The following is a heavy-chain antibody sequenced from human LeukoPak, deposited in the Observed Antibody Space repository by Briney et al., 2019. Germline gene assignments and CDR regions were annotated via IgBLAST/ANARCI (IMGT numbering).Heavy chain of an antibody. Sequence: QSGRSLRLSCAASGFTFSSYAMHWVRQAPGKGLEWVAVISYDGSNKYYADSVKGRFTISRDNSKNTLYLRMNSLRAEDTAVYYCASPHNWNDQGDYWGQRTLVTVSS. J-gene: IGHJ4*02. CDR3: ASPHNWNDQGDY. D-gene: IGHD1-20*01. CDR2: ISYDGSNK. V-gene: IGHV3-30*04. CDR1: GFTFSSYA.